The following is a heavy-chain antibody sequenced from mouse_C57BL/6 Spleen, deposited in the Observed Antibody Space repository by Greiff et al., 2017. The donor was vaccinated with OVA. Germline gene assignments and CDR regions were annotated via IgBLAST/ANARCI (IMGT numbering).Heavy chain of an antibody. CDR2: IDPETGGT. CDR1: GYTFTDYE. D-gene: IGHD1-1*01. CDR3: TRRDYYGSSWDYAMDY. Sequence: SGAELVRPGASVTLSCKASGYTFTDYEMHWVKQTPVHGLEWIGAIDPETGGTAYNQKFKGKAILTADTSSSTAYMELRSLTSEDSAVYYCTRRDYYGSSWDYAMDYWGQGTSVTVSS. J-gene: IGHJ4*01. V-gene: IGHV1-15*01.